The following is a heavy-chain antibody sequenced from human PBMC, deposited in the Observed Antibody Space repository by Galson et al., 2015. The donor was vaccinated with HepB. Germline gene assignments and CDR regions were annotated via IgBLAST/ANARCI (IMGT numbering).Heavy chain of an antibody. CDR2: VWYDGTTK. CDR3: ARAEGRVGATHMDY. CDR1: GFIFSAYG. V-gene: IGHV3-33*01. D-gene: IGHD1-26*01. J-gene: IGHJ4*02. Sequence: SLRLSCAASGFIFSAYGMHWVRQAPGKGLEWVSVVWYDGTTKYYADSVRGRFTISRDNSENTVYLQLDSLRAEDTAIYYCARAEGRVGATHMDYWGQGTLVTVSS.